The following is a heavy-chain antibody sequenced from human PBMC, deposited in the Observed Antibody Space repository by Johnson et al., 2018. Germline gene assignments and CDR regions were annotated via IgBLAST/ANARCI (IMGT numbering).Heavy chain of an antibody. V-gene: IGHV3-23*04. CDR2: ISGSGGST. Sequence: VQLVQSGGGLVQPGGSLRLSCAASGFTFSSYAMSWVRQAPGKGLEWVSAISGSGGSTYYADSVKGRFTISRDNSKNTLYLQMNSLRAEDTAVYYCGKGGGGVPAAIASSWYYYYGMDVWGQGTTVTVSS. CDR1: GFTFSSYA. J-gene: IGHJ6*02. CDR3: GKGGGGVPAAIASSWYYYYGMDV. D-gene: IGHD2-2*01.